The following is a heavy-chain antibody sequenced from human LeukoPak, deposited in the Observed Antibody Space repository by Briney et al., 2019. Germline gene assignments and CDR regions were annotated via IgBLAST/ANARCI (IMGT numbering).Heavy chain of an antibody. J-gene: IGHJ4*02. CDR3: ASFHEGDNSGSYSNY. D-gene: IGHD3-22*01. Sequence: ASVKVSCKASGYTFTGYYIHWVRQAPGQGLEWMGRINPNNGGTNYAQKFQGRVTMTRDTSISTAYMELSGLSSDDTAVYYCASFHEGDNSGSYSNYWGQGTLVAVSA. V-gene: IGHV1-2*06. CDR2: INPNNGGT. CDR1: GYTFTGYY.